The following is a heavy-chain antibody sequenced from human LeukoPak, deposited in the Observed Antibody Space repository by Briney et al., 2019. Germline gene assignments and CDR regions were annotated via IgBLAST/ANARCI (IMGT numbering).Heavy chain of an antibody. CDR3: ARVQDYSNYVAY. D-gene: IGHD4-11*01. J-gene: IGHJ4*02. V-gene: IGHV4-39*07. Sequence: SETLSLTCTVSGGSISSSSYYWGWIRQPPGKGLEWIGRIYYSGSTYYNPSLKSRVTISVDTSKNQFSLKLSSVTAADTAVYYCARVQDYSNYVAYWGQGTLVTVSS. CDR1: GGSISSSSYY. CDR2: IYYSGST.